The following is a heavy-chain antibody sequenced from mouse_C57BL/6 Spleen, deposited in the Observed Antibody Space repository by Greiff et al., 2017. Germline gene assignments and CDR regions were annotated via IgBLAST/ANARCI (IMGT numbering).Heavy chain of an antibody. CDR3: ARSGAMDY. CDR1: GYTFTSYW. D-gene: IGHD3-1*01. CDR2: ISPSDSET. V-gene: IGHV1-61*01. Sequence: QVQLQQPGAELVRPGSSVKLSCKASGYTFTSYWLDWVKQRPGPGLEWIGNISPSDSETHYNQKFKDKATLTVDKSSSTAYMQLSSLTSEDSAVYYCARSGAMDYWGQGTSVTVAS. J-gene: IGHJ4*01.